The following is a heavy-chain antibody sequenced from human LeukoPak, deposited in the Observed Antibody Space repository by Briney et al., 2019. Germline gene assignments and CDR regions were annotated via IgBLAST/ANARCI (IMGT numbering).Heavy chain of an antibody. Sequence: GGSLRLSCAASGFTFSSYWMNWVRQAPGKGLVWVSRIASDGSSTTYADSVKGRFSISRDNAKNTLYLQMNSLRVEDTAVYYCARGRPHGNDYWGQGTLVTISS. CDR1: GFTFSSYW. V-gene: IGHV3-74*01. CDR2: IASDGSST. D-gene: IGHD4-23*01. CDR3: ARGRPHGNDY. J-gene: IGHJ4*02.